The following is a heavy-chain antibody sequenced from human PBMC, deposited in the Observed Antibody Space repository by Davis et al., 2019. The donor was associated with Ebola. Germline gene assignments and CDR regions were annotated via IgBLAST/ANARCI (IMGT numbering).Heavy chain of an antibody. V-gene: IGHV1-69*13. CDR1: GGTFSSYA. CDR2: IIPIFGTA. CDR3: ASTAAGIDWYFDL. Sequence: SVKVSCKASGGTFSSYAISWVRQAPGQGLEWMGGIIPIFGTANYAQKFQGRVTITADESTSTAYMELSSLRSEDTAVYYCASTAAGIDWYFDLWGRGTLVTVSS. J-gene: IGHJ2*01. D-gene: IGHD6-13*01.